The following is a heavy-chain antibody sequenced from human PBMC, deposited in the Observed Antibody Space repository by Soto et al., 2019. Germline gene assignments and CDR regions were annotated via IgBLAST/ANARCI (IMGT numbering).Heavy chain of an antibody. Sequence: VKLLESGGGLAQPGGSLRLSCVGSGFTFDSYAISWVRQAPGERLQWIAAISGSADGTDYAHSVRGRFTISRDNAKKTVHLQMDSLRGEDTAVYFCAKDTVGGYSFWSGYYSDGLDVWGQGTLVTVS. J-gene: IGHJ3*01. CDR3: AKDTVGGYSFWSGYYSDGLDV. CDR1: GFTFDSYA. D-gene: IGHD3-3*01. V-gene: IGHV3-23*01. CDR2: ISGSADGT.